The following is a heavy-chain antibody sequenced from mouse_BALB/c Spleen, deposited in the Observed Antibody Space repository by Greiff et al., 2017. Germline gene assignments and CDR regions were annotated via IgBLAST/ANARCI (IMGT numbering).Heavy chain of an antibody. CDR2: ISSGGSYT. V-gene: IGHV5-6-4*01. J-gene: IGHJ1*01. Sequence: EVKLMESGGGLVKPGGSLKLSCAASGFTFSSYTMSWVRQTPEKRLEWVATISSGGSYTYYPDSVKGRFTISRDNAKNTLYLQMSSLKSEDTAMYYCTRAYDYDGGRFDVWGAGTTVTVSS. CDR3: TRAYDYDGGRFDV. CDR1: GFTFSSYT. D-gene: IGHD2-4*01.